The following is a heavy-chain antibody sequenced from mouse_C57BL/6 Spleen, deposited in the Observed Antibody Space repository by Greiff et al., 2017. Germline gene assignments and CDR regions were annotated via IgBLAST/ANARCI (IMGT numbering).Heavy chain of an antibody. CDR2: IDPETGGT. D-gene: IGHD2-4*01. J-gene: IGHJ3*01. Sequence: QVQLQQSGAELVRPGASVTLSCKASGYTFTDYEMHWVKQTPVHGLEWIGAIDPETGGTAYNQKFKGKAILTADKSSSTAYMELRSLTSEDSAVYYCTRGDYDYDGTSFADWGQGTLVTVSA. V-gene: IGHV1-15*01. CDR1: GYTFTDYE. CDR3: TRGDYDYDGTSFAD.